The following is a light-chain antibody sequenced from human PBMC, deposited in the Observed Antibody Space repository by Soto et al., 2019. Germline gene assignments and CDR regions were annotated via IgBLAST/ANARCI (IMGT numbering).Light chain of an antibody. CDR3: QNRSNSPPTWT. J-gene: IGKJ1*01. Sequence: EIVLTQSPATLSLSPGDRATLSCRASQRIGTYLAWDQQKDGQAPSLLIYDTSNRATGIPTRFSGSGSGTDFTLTISSLEPEDFAVYFCQNRSNSPPTWTFGQGTKVEIK. V-gene: IGKV3-11*01. CDR2: DTS. CDR1: QRIGTY.